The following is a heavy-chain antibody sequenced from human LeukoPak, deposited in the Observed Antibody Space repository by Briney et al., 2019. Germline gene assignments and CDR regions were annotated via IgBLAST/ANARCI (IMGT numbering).Heavy chain of an antibody. J-gene: IGHJ5*02. V-gene: IGHV1-2*02. CDR3: ARAREDIVATNWFDP. D-gene: IGHD5-12*01. Sequence: EASVKVSCKASGYTFTGYYMHWVRQAPGQGLEWMGWINPNSGGTNYAQKFQGRVTMTRDTSISTAYMELSRLRSDDTAVYYCARAREDIVATNWFDPWGQGTLVTVSS. CDR1: GYTFTGYY. CDR2: INPNSGGT.